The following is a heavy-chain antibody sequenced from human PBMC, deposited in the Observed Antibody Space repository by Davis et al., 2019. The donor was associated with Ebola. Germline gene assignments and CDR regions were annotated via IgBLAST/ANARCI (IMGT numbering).Heavy chain of an antibody. Sequence: GESLKISCAASGFTFSSYAMHWVRQAPGKGLEWVAVISYDGSNKYYADSVKGRFTISRDNSKNTLYLQMNSLRAEDTAVYYCAKKEWDTAMVCFDYWGQGTLVTVSS. CDR3: AKKEWDTAMVCFDY. J-gene: IGHJ4*02. D-gene: IGHD5-18*01. CDR2: ISYDGSNK. CDR1: GFTFSSYA. V-gene: IGHV3-30-3*02.